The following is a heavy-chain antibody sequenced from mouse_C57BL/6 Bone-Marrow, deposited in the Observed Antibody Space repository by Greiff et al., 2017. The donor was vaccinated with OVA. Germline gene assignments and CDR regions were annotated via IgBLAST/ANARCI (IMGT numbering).Heavy chain of an antibody. CDR3: AREGAAAMDY. V-gene: IGHV1-63*01. CDR1: GYTFTNYW. D-gene: IGHD6-1*01. Sequence: VQLQESGAELVRPGTSVKMSCKASGYTFTNYWIGWAKQRPGHGLEWIGDIYPGGGYTNYNEKFKGKATLTADKSSSTAYMQFSSLTSEDSAIYYCAREGAAAMDYWGQGTSVTVSS. CDR2: IYPGGGYT. J-gene: IGHJ4*01.